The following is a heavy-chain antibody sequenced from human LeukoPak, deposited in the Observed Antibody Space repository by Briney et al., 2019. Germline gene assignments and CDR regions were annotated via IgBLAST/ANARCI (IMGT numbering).Heavy chain of an antibody. CDR2: ISGTSSYI. CDR1: GFTFSSYS. J-gene: IGHJ4*02. V-gene: IGHV3-21*01. Sequence: PGGSLRLSCAASGFTFSSYSMNWVRQAPGKGLEWVSVISGTSSYIYYADSVKGRFTISRDNAKNSLYLQMNSLRAEDTAAYYCARGPHSSSWSEFDYWGQGTLVTVSS. D-gene: IGHD6-13*01. CDR3: ARGPHSSSWSEFDY.